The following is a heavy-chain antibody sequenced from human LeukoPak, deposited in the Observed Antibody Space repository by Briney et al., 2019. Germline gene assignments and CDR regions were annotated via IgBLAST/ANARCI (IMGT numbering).Heavy chain of an antibody. CDR3: ARDWALVVAASYYFDY. V-gene: IGHV1-2*02. Sequence: VASVKVSCKASGYTFTGYYMHWVRQAPGQGLEWMGWINPNSGGTNYAQKFQGRVTMTRDTSISTAYMELSRLRSDDTAVYYCARDWALVVAASYYFDYWGQGTLVTVSS. CDR1: GYTFTGYY. J-gene: IGHJ4*02. CDR2: INPNSGGT. D-gene: IGHD2-15*01.